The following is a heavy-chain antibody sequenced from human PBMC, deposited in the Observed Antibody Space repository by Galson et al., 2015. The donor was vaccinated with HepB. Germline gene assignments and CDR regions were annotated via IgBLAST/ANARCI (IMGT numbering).Heavy chain of an antibody. CDR1: GFAFSSYA. V-gene: IGHV3-23*01. Sequence: SLRLSCAASGFAFSSYAMSWVRQAPGEGLEWISAITGRGDITYYTDSVRGRFTISRDNSRNKLYLEMNSLRAEDTAIYYCATPSITTITLFDFWGQGTLVTVSS. CDR3: ATPSITTITLFDF. J-gene: IGHJ4*02. D-gene: IGHD3-16*01. CDR2: ITGRGDIT.